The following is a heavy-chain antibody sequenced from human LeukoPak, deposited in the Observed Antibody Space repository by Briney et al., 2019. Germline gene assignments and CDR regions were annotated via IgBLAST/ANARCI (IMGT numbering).Heavy chain of an antibody. CDR1: GFTVSSNY. J-gene: IGHJ4*02. Sequence: GGSLRLSCAASGFTVSSNYMSWVRQAPGKGLEWVSVIYSGGSTYYADSVKGRFTISRDNSKNTLYLQMNSLRAEDTAVYYCARASYYYGSGSYLDYWGQGTLVTGSS. CDR2: IYSGGST. V-gene: IGHV3-53*01. CDR3: ARASYYYGSGSYLDY. D-gene: IGHD3-10*01.